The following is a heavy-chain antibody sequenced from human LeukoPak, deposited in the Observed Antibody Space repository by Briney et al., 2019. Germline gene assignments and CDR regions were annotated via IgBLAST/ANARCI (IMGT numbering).Heavy chain of an antibody. V-gene: IGHV4-61*02. CDR1: GGSISSGSYY. J-gene: IGHJ4*02. D-gene: IGHD6-13*01. CDR2: IYTSGST. Sequence: SQTLSLTCTVSGGSISSGSYYWSWIRQPAGKGLELIGRIYTSGSTNYNPPLKSRVTISVDTSKNQFSLKLSSVTAADTAVYYCASDKDPTAAGSNFDYWGQGTLVTVSS. CDR3: ASDKDPTAAGSNFDY.